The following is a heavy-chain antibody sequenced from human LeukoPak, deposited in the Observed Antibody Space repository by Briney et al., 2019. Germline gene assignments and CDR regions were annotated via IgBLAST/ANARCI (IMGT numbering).Heavy chain of an antibody. J-gene: IGHJ4*02. CDR2: IYPGDSDT. CDR3: ARFYIAAAGTGGTGYNFDY. Sequence: GESLKISCKGSGYSFTSYWIVWVRQMPGKGLEWMGIIYPGDSDTRYSPSFQGQVTISADKSIGTAYLQWSSLKASDTAMYYCARFYIAAAGTGGTGYNFDYWGQGTLVTVSS. V-gene: IGHV5-51*01. D-gene: IGHD6-13*01. CDR1: GYSFTSYW.